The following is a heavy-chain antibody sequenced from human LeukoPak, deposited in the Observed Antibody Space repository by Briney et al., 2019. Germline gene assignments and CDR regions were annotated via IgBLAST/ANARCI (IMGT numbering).Heavy chain of an antibody. CDR2: ISWNSGSI. V-gene: IGHV3-9*01. D-gene: IGHD1-26*01. Sequence: GGSLRLSCAASGFTFDDYAMHWVRQAPGKGLEWVSGISWNSGSIGYADSVKGRFTISRDNAKNSLYLQMNSLRAEDTAVYYCAREERRGSCPDYWGQGTLVTVSS. CDR3: AREERRGSCPDY. J-gene: IGHJ4*02. CDR1: GFTFDDYA.